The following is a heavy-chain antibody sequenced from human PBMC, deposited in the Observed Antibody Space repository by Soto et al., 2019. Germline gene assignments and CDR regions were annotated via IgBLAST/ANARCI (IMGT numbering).Heavy chain of an antibody. CDR1: GGSFSGYY. V-gene: IGHV4-34*01. Sequence: PSETLSLTCAVYGGSFSGYYWSWIRQPPGKGLEWIGEINHSGSTNYNPSLKSRVTISVDTSKNQFSLKLSSVTAADTAVYYCARGDYDFWSGYNYYYYGMDVWGQGTTVTVSS. D-gene: IGHD3-3*01. CDR2: INHSGST. J-gene: IGHJ6*02. CDR3: ARGDYDFWSGYNYYYYGMDV.